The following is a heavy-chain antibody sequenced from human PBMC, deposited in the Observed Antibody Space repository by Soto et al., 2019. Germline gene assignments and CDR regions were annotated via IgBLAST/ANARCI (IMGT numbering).Heavy chain of an antibody. J-gene: IGHJ4*02. CDR2: FDPEDGET. Sequence: ASVKVSCKVSGYTLTELVMHWVRQAPGKGLEWMGGFDPEDGETIYAQKFQGRVTMTGDTSTNTAYMELCSLRSEDTAVYYCARDGMEWLLGSADYWGQGTLVTVSS. D-gene: IGHD3-3*01. CDR1: GYTLTELV. CDR3: ARDGMEWLLGSADY. V-gene: IGHV1-24*01.